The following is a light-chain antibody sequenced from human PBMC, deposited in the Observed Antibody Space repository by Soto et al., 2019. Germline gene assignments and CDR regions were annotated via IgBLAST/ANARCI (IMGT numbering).Light chain of an antibody. CDR2: KAS. J-gene: IGKJ1*01. Sequence: DIQMTQSPSTLPASVGDRVTITSRASQTISSWLAWYQQSKGKAPKILIYKASTLKSGVPSRFRGSGSGTECTLTVSRLQPDDFATYYGQHYNSYSEAFGQGTKVDIK. CDR1: QTISSW. V-gene: IGKV1-5*03. CDR3: QHYNSYSEA.